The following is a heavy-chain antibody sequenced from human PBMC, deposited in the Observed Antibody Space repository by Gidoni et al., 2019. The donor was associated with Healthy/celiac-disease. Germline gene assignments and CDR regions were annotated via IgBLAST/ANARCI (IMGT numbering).Heavy chain of an antibody. CDR1: GGAISSSSHY. CDR2: SYYSGST. Sequence: QPQPQASAPGLVQPSDTLSFTCTVSGGAISSSSHYWRWIRQPPGKGLEWIGSSYYSGSTYYNPSLKSRVTISVDTSKNQFSLKLSSVTAADTAVYYCARLSRYSSGWSLEYFQHWGQGTLVTVSS. V-gene: IGHV4-39*01. D-gene: IGHD6-19*01. CDR3: ARLSRYSSGWSLEYFQH. J-gene: IGHJ1*01.